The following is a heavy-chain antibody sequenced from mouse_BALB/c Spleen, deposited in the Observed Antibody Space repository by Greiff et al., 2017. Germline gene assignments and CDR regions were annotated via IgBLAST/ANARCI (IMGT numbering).Heavy chain of an antibody. CDR2: ISSGGSYT. Sequence: EVNVVESGGDLVKPGGSLKLSCAASGFTFSSYGMSWVRQTPDKRLEWVATISSGGSYTYYPDSVKGRFTISRDNAKNTLYLQMSSLKSEDTAMYYCASYYGSSYEGYFDYWGQGTTLTVSS. CDR3: ASYYGSSYEGYFDY. CDR1: GFTFSSYG. V-gene: IGHV5-6*01. J-gene: IGHJ2*01. D-gene: IGHD1-1*01.